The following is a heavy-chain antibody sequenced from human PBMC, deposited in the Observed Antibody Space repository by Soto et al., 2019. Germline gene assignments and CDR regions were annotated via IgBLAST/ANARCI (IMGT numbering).Heavy chain of an antibody. D-gene: IGHD2-21*01. CDR1: GFTHAW. J-gene: IGHJ4*02. CDR3: TTGTVCSGDCYSAVFDY. V-gene: IGHV3-15*01. CDR2: IKSNRDGGAT. Sequence: EVQLVESGGGLGKPGESLRLSCAASGFTHAWMSWVRQAPGKGLEWVGRIKSNRDGGATDYAAPVRGRFTISRDDSKNTVYLQMNGLRTEDTAVYYCTTGTVCSGDCYSAVFDYWGQGTLVTVSS.